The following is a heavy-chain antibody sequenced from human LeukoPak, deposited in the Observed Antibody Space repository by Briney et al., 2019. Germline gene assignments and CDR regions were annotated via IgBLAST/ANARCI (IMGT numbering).Heavy chain of an antibody. J-gene: IGHJ4*02. CDR1: GGTFSSYA. V-gene: IGHV1-69*05. CDR3: ARSEYSYPQAHFDY. D-gene: IGHD5-18*01. Sequence: ASVKVSCKASGGTFSSYAISWVRQAPGQGLEWMGRIIPIFGTANYAQKFQGRVTITTDESTRTAYMELSSLRSEDTAVYYCARSEYSYPQAHFDYWGQGTLVTVSS. CDR2: IIPIFGTA.